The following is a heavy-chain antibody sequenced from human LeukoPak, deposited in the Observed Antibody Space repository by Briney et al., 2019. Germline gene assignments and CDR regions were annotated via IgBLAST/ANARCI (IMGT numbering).Heavy chain of an antibody. CDR3: ARHRRKGNYNWTPFDAFDI. D-gene: IGHD1-20*01. J-gene: IGHJ3*02. V-gene: IGHV4-34*01. CDR1: GGSFSGYY. CDR2: INHSGST. Sequence: SETLSLTCTASGGSFSGYYWSWIRQPPGKGLEWIGEINHSGSTNYNPSLKSRVTISVDTSKNQFSLKLSSVTAADTAVYYCARHRRKGNYNWTPFDAFDIWGQGTMVTVSS.